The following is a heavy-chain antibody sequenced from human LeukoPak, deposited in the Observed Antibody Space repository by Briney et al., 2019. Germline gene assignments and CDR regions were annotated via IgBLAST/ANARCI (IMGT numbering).Heavy chain of an antibody. CDR3: ASPSPDSSGYYDAFDI. CDR1: GGSITSSSYY. J-gene: IGHJ3*02. Sequence: SETLSLTCTVSGGSITSSSYYWGWIRQPPGKGLEWVGSIYHSGSTYYNPSLKSRVTISVDTSKSQISLKLSSVTAADTAVYYCASPSPDSSGYYDAFDIWGQGTMVTVSS. CDR2: IYHSGST. D-gene: IGHD3-22*01. V-gene: IGHV4-39*07.